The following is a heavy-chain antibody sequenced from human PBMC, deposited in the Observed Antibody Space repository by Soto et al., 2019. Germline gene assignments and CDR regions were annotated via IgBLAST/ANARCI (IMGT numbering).Heavy chain of an antibody. V-gene: IGHV5-10-1*01. J-gene: IGHJ6*02. D-gene: IGHD6-13*01. Sequence: GESLKISCKGSGYSFTSYWISWVRQMPGKGLEWMGRIDPSDSYTNYSPSFQGHVTISADKSISTAYLQWSSLKASDTAMYYCARRTAAAAPTKGGDYYYYYGMDVWGQGTTVTAP. CDR2: IDPSDSYT. CDR3: ARRTAAAAPTKGGDYYYYYGMDV. CDR1: GYSFTSYW.